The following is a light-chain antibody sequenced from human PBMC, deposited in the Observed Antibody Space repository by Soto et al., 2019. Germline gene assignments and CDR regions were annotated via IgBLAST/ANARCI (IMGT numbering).Light chain of an antibody. J-gene: IGKJ5*01. V-gene: IGKV1-5*01. CDR1: QSISRW. Sequence: IQMTHSPSTLSASVGGRVTFTCRASQSISRWLAWYQLKPEKAPKLLIYDASNLESGVPSRFSGCGSGTEFTLTISSXQPDDFATYSCQQYHRYSYTFGQGARLETK. CDR3: QQYHRYSYT. CDR2: DAS.